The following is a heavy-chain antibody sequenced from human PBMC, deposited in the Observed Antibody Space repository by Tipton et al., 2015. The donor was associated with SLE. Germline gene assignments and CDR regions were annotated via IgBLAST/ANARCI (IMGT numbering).Heavy chain of an antibody. Sequence: QLVQSGAEVKKPGDSLKISCKASGYTFTTYWIGWVRQMPGKGLEWMGIIYPGDSDTRYSPSFQGQVTISADKSISTAYLQWSSLKASDTAIYYCARHRRYCPTISCYQEGYFMDVWGKGTTVTVSS. J-gene: IGHJ6*03. CDR3: ARHRRYCPTISCYQEGYFMDV. CDR1: GYTFTTYW. V-gene: IGHV5-51*01. D-gene: IGHD2-2*01. CDR2: IYPGDSDT.